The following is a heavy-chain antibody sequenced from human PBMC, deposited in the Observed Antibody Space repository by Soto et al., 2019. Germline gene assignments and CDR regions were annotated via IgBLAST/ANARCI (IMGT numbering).Heavy chain of an antibody. CDR1: GFPLRNYA. D-gene: IGHD2-2*01. V-gene: IGHV3-23*01. J-gene: IGHJ4*02. Sequence: EVQLLESGGGLVQPGGSLRLSCVASGFPLRNYAMSWVRQAPGKGLEWVSAITGRGDITFYVDSVKGRFTISRDDSKYTLYRQMNTLRAEDTAVYYRARPPWGSTSGHVARWGRGTLRTVSS. CDR2: ITGRGDIT. CDR3: ARPPWGSTSGHVAR.